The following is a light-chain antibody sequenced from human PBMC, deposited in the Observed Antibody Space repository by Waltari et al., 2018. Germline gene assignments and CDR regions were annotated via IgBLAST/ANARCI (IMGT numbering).Light chain of an antibody. V-gene: IGKV1-12*01. J-gene: IGKJ4*01. CDR3: QHGNTFPLT. CDR1: QAISRW. Sequence: DIQMTQSPSSVSASVGDRVIITCRARQAISRWLAWYQQTAGKAPRFLIYDASTLQSGVPSRFSGTGSGTEFTLTISSLQPEDFATYYCQHGNTFPLTFGGGTK. CDR2: DAS.